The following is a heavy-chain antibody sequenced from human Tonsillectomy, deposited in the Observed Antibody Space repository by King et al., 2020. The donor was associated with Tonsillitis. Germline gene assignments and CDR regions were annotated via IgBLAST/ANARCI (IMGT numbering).Heavy chain of an antibody. D-gene: IGHD6-19*01. CDR3: ARHDSSGWQSWFAP. J-gene: IGHJ5*02. V-gene: IGHV4-39*01. Sequence: QLQESGPGLVKPSETLSLTCSVSGDSISKSIHYWAWIRQPPGKGLEWIGSVYYGDATYYNPSLENRVTMYVDASKNQFYLRLASVTAAETAMFYCARHDSSGWQSWFAPWGQGTLVTVSS. CDR2: VYYGDAT. CDR1: GDSISKSIHY.